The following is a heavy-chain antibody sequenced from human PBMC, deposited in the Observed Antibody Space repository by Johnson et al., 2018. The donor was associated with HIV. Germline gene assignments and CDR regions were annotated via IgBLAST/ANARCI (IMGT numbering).Heavy chain of an antibody. Sequence: QVQLVESGGGVVQPGGSLRLSCAASGFTFSSHGMHWVRQAPGKGLEWVAFIRYDGSNKYYAASVNGRFTISRDNSKNTMYLQMNSLRAEDTAVYYCASLGLDLLVKAPLSVVFDACDLWGPGTMVTVSS. D-gene: IGHD3-16*01. CDR2: IRYDGSNK. CDR1: GFTFSSHG. V-gene: IGHV3-30*02. J-gene: IGHJ3*01. CDR3: ASLGLDLLVKAPLSVVFDACDL.